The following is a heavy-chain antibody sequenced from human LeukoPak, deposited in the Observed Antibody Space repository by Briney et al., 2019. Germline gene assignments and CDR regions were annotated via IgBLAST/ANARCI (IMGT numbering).Heavy chain of an antibody. J-gene: IGHJ4*02. CDR3: ARHPDYYDSSGYWVY. CDR1: GFTSSSYA. V-gene: IGHV3-23*01. D-gene: IGHD3-22*01. CDR2: ISGSGGST. Sequence: GGSLRLSCAASGFTSSSYAMSWVRQAPGKGLEWVSAISGSGGSTYYADSVKGRFTISRDNSKNTLYLQMNSLRAEDTAVYYCARHPDYYDSSGYWVYWGQGTLVTVSS.